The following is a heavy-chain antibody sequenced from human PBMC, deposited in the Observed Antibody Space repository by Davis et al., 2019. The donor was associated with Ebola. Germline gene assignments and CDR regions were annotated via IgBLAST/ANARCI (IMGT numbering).Heavy chain of an antibody. J-gene: IGHJ3*02. CDR1: GYTFTSYA. CDR3: ASGLEVGATSAFDI. D-gene: IGHD1-26*01. V-gene: IGHV7-4-1*02. Sequence: ASVKVSCKASGYTFTSYAMNWVRQAPGQGLEWMGWINTNTGNPTYAQGFTGRFVFSLDTSVSTAYLQISSLKAEDTAVYYCASGLEVGATSAFDIWGQGTMVTVSS. CDR2: INTNTGNP.